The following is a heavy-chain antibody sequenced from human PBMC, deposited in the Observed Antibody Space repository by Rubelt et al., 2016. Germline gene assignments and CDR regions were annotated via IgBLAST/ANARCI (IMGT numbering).Heavy chain of an antibody. CDR3: ARDYDFWISYGTYSYGMDV. V-gene: IGHV3-11*04. CDR2: ISGSASTI. J-gene: IGHJ6*02. D-gene: IGHD3/OR15-3a*01. CDR1: GFTFSGFY. Sequence: VQLVESGGGLVQPGGSLRLSCAASGFTFSGFYMSWVRQAPGRGLEWLSCISGSASTIPYADSVKGRFTISSDHATNSLFLQMNSLRAEETAVYYCARDYDFWISYGTYSYGMDVWGQGTTVTVSS.